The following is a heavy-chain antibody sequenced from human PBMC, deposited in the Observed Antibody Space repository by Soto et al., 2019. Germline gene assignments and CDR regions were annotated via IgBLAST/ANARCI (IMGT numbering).Heavy chain of an antibody. CDR2: ISGSGGST. V-gene: IGHV3-23*01. D-gene: IGHD6-13*01. J-gene: IGHJ5*02. CDR1: GFTFSSYA. CDR3: AKDLYIAAAGTMGWFDP. Sequence: GGSLRLSCAASGFTFSSYAMSWVRQAPGKGLEWVSAISGSGGSTYYADSVKGRFTISRDNSKNTLYLQMNSLRAEDTAVYYCAKDLYIAAAGTMGWFDPWGQGTLVTVSS.